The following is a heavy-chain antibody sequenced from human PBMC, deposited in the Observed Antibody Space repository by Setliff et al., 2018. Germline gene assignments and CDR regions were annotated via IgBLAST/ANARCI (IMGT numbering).Heavy chain of an antibody. J-gene: IGHJ3*02. V-gene: IGHV3-33*06. CDR2: IWYDGSNK. Sequence: GGSLRLSCAASGFTFSSYGMHWVRQAPGKGLEWVAVIWYDGSNKYYADSVKGRFTISRDNSKNTRYLQMNSLRAEDTAVYYCAKAARLLPDLDAFDIWGQGTMVTVSS. CDR3: AKAARLLPDLDAFDI. D-gene: IGHD2-21*02. CDR1: GFTFSSYG.